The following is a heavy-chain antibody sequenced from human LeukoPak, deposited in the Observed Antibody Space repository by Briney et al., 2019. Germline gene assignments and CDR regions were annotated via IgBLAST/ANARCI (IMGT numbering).Heavy chain of an antibody. J-gene: IGHJ4*02. Sequence: GGSLRLSCAASGFTFSNYEMNWVRQAPGRGLEWISHISSSGSTIYYAESVKGRFTISRDNSRNTLYLQMNSLRAEDTAVYYCARDAMYCSSISCYYDYWGQGALVTVSS. D-gene: IGHD2-2*01. CDR2: ISSSGSTI. CDR1: GFTFSNYE. V-gene: IGHV3-48*03. CDR3: ARDAMYCSSISCYYDY.